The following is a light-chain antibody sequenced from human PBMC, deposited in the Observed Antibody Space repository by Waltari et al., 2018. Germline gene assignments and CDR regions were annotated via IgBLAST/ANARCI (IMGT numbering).Light chain of an antibody. CDR1: RSNIGNNY. Sequence: QSVLTQPPSVSAAPGQRVTISCSGGRSNIGNNYVSWYRQFPGTAPKLLIYEDTERPSGIAGRFSGSKSGTSATLDITGLRSEDEGDYFCAAWDDSLNGRWEFGGGTKLTVL. CDR2: EDT. CDR3: AAWDDSLNGRWE. V-gene: IGLV1-51*02. J-gene: IGLJ2*01.